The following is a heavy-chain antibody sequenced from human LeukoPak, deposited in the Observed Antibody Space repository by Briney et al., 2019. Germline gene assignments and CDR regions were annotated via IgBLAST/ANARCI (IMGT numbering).Heavy chain of an antibody. Sequence: SETLSLTCTVSGGSISSGSYYWSWIRQPAGKGLEWIGRIYTSGSTNYNPSLKSRVTISVDTSKNQFSLKLSSVTAADTAVYYCARLNFLGLRDGGDYWGQGTLVTVSS. CDR1: GGSISSGSYY. CDR2: IYTSGST. J-gene: IGHJ4*02. CDR3: ARLNFLGLRDGGDY. V-gene: IGHV4-61*02. D-gene: IGHD5-24*01.